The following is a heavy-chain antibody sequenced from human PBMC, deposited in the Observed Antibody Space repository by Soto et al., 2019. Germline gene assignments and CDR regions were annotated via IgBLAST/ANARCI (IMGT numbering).Heavy chain of an antibody. V-gene: IGHV5-51*01. CDR3: ARPKSSGRFTPSDS. CDR2: IYPGNSET. Sequence: GESLKISCKGSGYNFPDYWIAWVRQMPGKDLEWMGFIYPGNSETRYSPSFQGQVTISADKSLSTAHLQWGSLKASDTAMYYCARPKSSGRFTPSDSWRQGTLVTVSS. CDR1: GYNFPDYW. D-gene: IGHD6-19*01. J-gene: IGHJ4*02.